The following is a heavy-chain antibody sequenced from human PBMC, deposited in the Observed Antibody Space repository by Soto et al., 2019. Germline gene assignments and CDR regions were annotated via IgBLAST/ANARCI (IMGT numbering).Heavy chain of an antibody. D-gene: IGHD3-22*01. CDR2: ISYDGSNK. V-gene: IGHV3-30-3*01. Sequence: QVQLVESGGGVVQPGRSLRLSCAASGFTFSSYAMHWVRQAPGKGLEWVAVISYDGSNKYYADSVEGRFTISRDNSKNTLYLQMNSLRAEDTAVYYCARDSNYYDSSGYWAGDAFDIWGQGTMVTVSS. CDR3: ARDSNYYDSSGYWAGDAFDI. CDR1: GFTFSSYA. J-gene: IGHJ3*02.